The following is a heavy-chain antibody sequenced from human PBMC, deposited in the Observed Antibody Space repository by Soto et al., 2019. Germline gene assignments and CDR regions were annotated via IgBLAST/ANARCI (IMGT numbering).Heavy chain of an antibody. V-gene: IGHV3-48*02. J-gene: IGHJ6*02. CDR1: GFTFNNYH. Sequence: PGGSLRLSCAASGFTFNNYHMNWVRQAPGKGLEWISSISITGTSIYYADSVNGRFTISRDNAKNSLYLQMNSLRDEDTAVYYCARETSSRAYGMYVWGQGTTVTVSS. CDR2: ISITGTSI. CDR3: ARETSSRAYGMYV. D-gene: IGHD2-2*01.